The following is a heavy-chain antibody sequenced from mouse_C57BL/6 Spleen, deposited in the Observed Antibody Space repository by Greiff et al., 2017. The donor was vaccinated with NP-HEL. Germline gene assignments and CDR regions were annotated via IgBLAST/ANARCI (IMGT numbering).Heavy chain of an antibody. CDR3: AETAQALYAMDY. CDR2: INPNNGGT. V-gene: IGHV1-22*01. CDR1: GYTFTDYN. D-gene: IGHD3-2*02. Sequence: EVQLQQSGPELVKPGASVKMSCKASGYTFTDYNMHWVKQSHGKSLEWIGYINPNNGGTSYNQKFKGKATLTVNKSSSTAYMELRSLTSEDSAVYYCAETAQALYAMDYWGQGTSVTVSS. J-gene: IGHJ4*01.